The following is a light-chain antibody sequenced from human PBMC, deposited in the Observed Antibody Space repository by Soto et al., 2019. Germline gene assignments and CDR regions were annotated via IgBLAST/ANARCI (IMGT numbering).Light chain of an antibody. CDR1: QDVRDD. V-gene: IGKV1-17*01. CDR2: EAS. J-gene: IGKJ1*01. CDR3: LQYSSYPWT. Sequence: DIQMTQSPSSLSASVGDRVTITCRASQDVRDDLGWYQQTPGKAPERLIYEASTLHRGVPSRFSGSGSGTEFTLTISSLQPEDFATYYCLQYSSYPWTFGQGTHVEIK.